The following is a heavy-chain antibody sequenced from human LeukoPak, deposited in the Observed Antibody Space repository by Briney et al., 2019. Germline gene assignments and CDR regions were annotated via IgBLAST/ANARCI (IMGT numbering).Heavy chain of an antibody. V-gene: IGHV4-34*01. CDR1: GGSFSGYY. CDR3: ARDGGYFDY. D-gene: IGHD3-16*01. CDR2: INHSGST. Sequence: SETLSLTCAVYGGSFSGYYWSWIRQPPGKGLEWIGEINHSGSTNYNPSLKSRVTISVDTSKNQFSLKLSSVTAADTAVYYCARDGGYFDYWGQGTLVTVSS. J-gene: IGHJ4*02.